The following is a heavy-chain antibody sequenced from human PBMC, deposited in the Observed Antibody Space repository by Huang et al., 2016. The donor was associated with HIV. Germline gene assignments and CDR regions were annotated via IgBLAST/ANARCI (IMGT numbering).Heavy chain of an antibody. CDR3: ARRMAGWDDVFDM. CDR1: GLVFSDKY. J-gene: IGHJ3*02. D-gene: IGHD6-19*01. CDR2: ISCSGTTI. Sequence: QVQLVESGGGLVKPGGSLRLSCAASGLVFSDKYMNWIRQATGKGLEWISYISCSGTTIRYADSVKGRFTISRDNAKKSLFLEMNSLRVEDTAVYYCARRMAGWDDVFDMWGQGTMVTVSS. V-gene: IGHV3-11*01.